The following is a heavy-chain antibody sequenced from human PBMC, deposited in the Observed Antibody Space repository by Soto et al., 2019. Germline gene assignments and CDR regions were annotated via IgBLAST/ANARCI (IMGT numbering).Heavy chain of an antibody. CDR2: ISYDGSNK. J-gene: IGHJ1*01. CDR3: AKEGQMVIVVGTGYFQH. Sequence: QVQLVESGGGVVQPGRSLRLSCAASGFTFSSYGMHWVRQAPGKGLEWVAVISYDGSNKYYADSVKGRFTISRDNSKNTLYLQMNSLRAEDTAVYYCAKEGQMVIVVGTGYFQHWVQGTLVTVSS. V-gene: IGHV3-30*18. D-gene: IGHD3-22*01. CDR1: GFTFSSYG.